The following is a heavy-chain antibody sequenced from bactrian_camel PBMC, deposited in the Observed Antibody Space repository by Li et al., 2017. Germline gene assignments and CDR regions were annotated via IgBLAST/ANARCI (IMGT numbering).Heavy chain of an antibody. J-gene: IGHJ4*01. CDR1: GLTFANYA. D-gene: IGHD5*01. CDR2: ISNGSGINT. V-gene: IGHV3S63*01. Sequence: VQLVESGGGLVQAGGSLRLSCTASGLTFANYAMGWFRQAPGKEREVVSCISNGSGINTYPAGSVKGRFVISRDKAKNTLYLQLNSLKTEDTSMYYCTMGGDYTTGWYWYQYWGQGTQVTVS. CDR3: TMGGDYTTGWYWYQY.